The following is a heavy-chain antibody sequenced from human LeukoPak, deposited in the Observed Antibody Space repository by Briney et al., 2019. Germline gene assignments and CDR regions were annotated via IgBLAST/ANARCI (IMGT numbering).Heavy chain of an antibody. CDR1: GYSFTYYW. CDR3: ERQDGNSKYYFDY. D-gene: IGHD1-1*01. CDR2: IYPGDSDT. Sequence: GESLKISCKGSGYSFTYYWIGWVRHMPGKGLEWMGIIYPGDSDTRYRPSFQGQVTISVDKSISTAYLQWSSLKASDTAMYYCERQDGNSKYYFDYWGQGTLVTVSS. J-gene: IGHJ4*02. V-gene: IGHV5-51*01.